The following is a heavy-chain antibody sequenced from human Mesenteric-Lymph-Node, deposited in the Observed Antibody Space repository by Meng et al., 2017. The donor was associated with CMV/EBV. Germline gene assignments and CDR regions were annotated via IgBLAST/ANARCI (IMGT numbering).Heavy chain of an antibody. CDR3: ARGGNYDFWSGPEADY. Sequence: ASVKVSCKASGGTFSSYYMHWVRQAPGQGLEWMGWINPNSGGTNYAQKFQGRVTMTRDTSISTAYMELSRLRSDDTAVYYCARGGNYDFWSGPEADYWGQGTLVTVSS. D-gene: IGHD3-3*01. CDR2: INPNSGGT. J-gene: IGHJ4*02. V-gene: IGHV1-2*02. CDR1: GGTFSSYY.